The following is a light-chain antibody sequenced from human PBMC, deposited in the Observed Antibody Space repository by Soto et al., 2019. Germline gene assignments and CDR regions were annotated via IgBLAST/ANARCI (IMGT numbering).Light chain of an antibody. J-gene: IGKJ3*01. Sequence: DIQMTQSPSSLSASVGDRVTITCRASQGIRSDLGWYQQKPGKAPKRLIYAASSLQSGVPSRFSGSGAGTECPLTISSLQPEDFATYYCLQHNSYPFTFGPGTKVDIK. CDR3: LQHNSYPFT. CDR1: QGIRSD. CDR2: AAS. V-gene: IGKV1-17*01.